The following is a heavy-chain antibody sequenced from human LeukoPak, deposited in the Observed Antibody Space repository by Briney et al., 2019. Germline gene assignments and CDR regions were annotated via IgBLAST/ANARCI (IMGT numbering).Heavy chain of an antibody. V-gene: IGHV3-7*01. CDR2: IKQDGSEK. Sequence: PGGSLRLSCAASGFTFSSYWMSWVRQAPGKGLEWVANIKQDGSEKYYVDSVKGRFTISRDNAKNSLYLQMNSLRAEDTAVYYCARDTYGGLNGFDPWGQGTLVTVSS. CDR1: GFTFSSYW. J-gene: IGHJ5*02. CDR3: ARDTYGGLNGFDP. D-gene: IGHD4/OR15-4a*01.